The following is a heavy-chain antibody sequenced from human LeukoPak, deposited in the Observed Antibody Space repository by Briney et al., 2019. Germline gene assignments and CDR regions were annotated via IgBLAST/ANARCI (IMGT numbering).Heavy chain of an antibody. V-gene: IGHV1-18*01. J-gene: IGHJ5*02. Sequence: ASVKVSCKASGYTFTSYGISWVRQAPGQGLEWMGWISAYNGNTNYVQKLQGRVTMTTDTSTSTAYMELRSLRSDDTAVYYCARDAAGYCSSTSCYTLNWFDPWGQGTLVTVSS. CDR2: ISAYNGNT. CDR3: ARDAAGYCSSTSCYTLNWFDP. CDR1: GYTFTSYG. D-gene: IGHD2-2*02.